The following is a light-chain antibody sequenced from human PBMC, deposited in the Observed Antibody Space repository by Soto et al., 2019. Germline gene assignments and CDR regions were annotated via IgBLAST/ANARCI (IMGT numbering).Light chain of an antibody. CDR2: DVS. Sequence: QLVLTQPASVSGSPGQSITISCTGTSSDVGGYKYVSWYQHYPGKAPKLMIYDVSNRPSGVSNRFSGSKSGNTASLTISGLQAEDEADYYCSTYTSSSTLYVFGTGTKLTVL. CDR1: SSDVGGYKY. V-gene: IGLV2-14*03. J-gene: IGLJ1*01. CDR3: STYTSSSTLYV.